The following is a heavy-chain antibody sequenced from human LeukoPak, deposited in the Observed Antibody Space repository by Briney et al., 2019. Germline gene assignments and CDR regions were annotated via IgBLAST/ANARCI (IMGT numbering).Heavy chain of an antibody. CDR3: ARAPRGIFGVVGIGRNWFDP. CDR1: GYTFTSYD. CDR2: MNPNSGNT. V-gene: IGHV1-8*01. Sequence: ASVKVSCKASGYTFTSYDINWVRQATGQGLEWMGWMNPNSGNTGYAQKFQGRVTMTRNTSISTTYMELSSLRSEDTAVYYCARAPRGIFGVVGIGRNWFDPWGQGTLVTVSS. D-gene: IGHD3-3*01. J-gene: IGHJ5*02.